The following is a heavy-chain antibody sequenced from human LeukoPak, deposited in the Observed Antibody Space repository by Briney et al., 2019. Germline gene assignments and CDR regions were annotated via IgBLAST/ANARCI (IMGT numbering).Heavy chain of an antibody. D-gene: IGHD4-17*01. Sequence: SQTLSLTCAVSGVSISSGGYSWSWIRQPPGKGLEWIGYIYHSGSTYYNPSLKSRVTISVDRSKNQFSLKLSSVTAADTAVYYCARTAHLDYGDYLDYWGQGTLVTVSS. CDR2: IYHSGST. J-gene: IGHJ4*02. CDR1: GVSISSGGYS. V-gene: IGHV4-30-2*01. CDR3: ARTAHLDYGDYLDY.